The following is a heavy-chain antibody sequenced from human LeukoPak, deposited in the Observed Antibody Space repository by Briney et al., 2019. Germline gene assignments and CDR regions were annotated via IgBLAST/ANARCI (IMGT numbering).Heavy chain of an antibody. CDR1: GFTFSSYE. CDR2: ISGDGGST. V-gene: IGHV3-23*01. CDR3: AKGTVIVVLDGY. D-gene: IGHD3-22*01. J-gene: IGHJ4*02. Sequence: GGSLRLSCAASGFTFSSYEMNWVRQAPGKGLEWVAGISGDGGSTYYAGSVQGRFAISRDNSESTLYLQMTSLRADDTAVYYCAKGTVIVVLDGYWGQGTLVTVSS.